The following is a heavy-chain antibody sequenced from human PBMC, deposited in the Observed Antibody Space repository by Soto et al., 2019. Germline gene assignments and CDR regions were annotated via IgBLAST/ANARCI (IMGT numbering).Heavy chain of an antibody. D-gene: IGHD3-3*02. Sequence: PSETLSLTCTGSGGSIGRYYWSWVRQSPGKGLEWIGYVFHTGITNYNPSLKSRVGISLETSNNQFSLILTSVTAADTAVYFCARALFHSIGGPLRGQGILVTVSS. CDR3: ARALFHSIGGPL. J-gene: IGHJ1*01. V-gene: IGHV4-59*01. CDR2: VFHTGIT. CDR1: GGSIGRYY.